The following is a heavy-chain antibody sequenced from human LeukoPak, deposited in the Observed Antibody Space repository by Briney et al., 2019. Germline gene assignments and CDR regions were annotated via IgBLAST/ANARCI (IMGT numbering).Heavy chain of an antibody. CDR1: GGSFSGYY. D-gene: IGHD5-18*01. V-gene: IGHV4-34*01. CDR3: APPEADSYFYYGMDV. CDR2: INHSGST. J-gene: IGHJ6*02. Sequence: SETLSLTCAVYGGSFSGYYWRWLRQPPGKGREWIGEINHSGSTNYNPSLKSRITISVDTSKNQFSLKLSSVTAADTAVYYCAPPEADSYFYYGMDVWGQGTTVTVSS.